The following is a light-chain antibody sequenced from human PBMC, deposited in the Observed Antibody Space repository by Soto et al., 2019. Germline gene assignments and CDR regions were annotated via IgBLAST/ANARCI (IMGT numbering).Light chain of an antibody. CDR1: SSNIGGGYD. CDR3: QSYDASLSGYV. Sequence: QSVLTQPPSVSEAPGQRVTISCTGSSSNIGGGYDVHWFQQLPGTAPKLLFYGKNNRPSGVPDRFSGSTSGTSASLAITGLQTEDEAIYYCQSYDASLSGYVFGTGTQLTVL. V-gene: IGLV1-40*01. J-gene: IGLJ1*01. CDR2: GKN.